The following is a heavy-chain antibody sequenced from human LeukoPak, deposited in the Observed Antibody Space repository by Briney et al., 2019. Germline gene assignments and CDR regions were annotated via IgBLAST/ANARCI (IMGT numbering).Heavy chain of an antibody. Sequence: GGSLRLSCAASRFTFSSHAMSWVRQAPGKGLEWVSAINGSGSSTYYADSVKGRVSISRDNSKNTLYLQMNSLRVEDTALYYCARDFWDDFEYFDLWGRGTLVTVSS. V-gene: IGHV3-23*01. J-gene: IGHJ2*01. D-gene: IGHD3-3*01. CDR1: RFTFSSHA. CDR3: ARDFWDDFEYFDL. CDR2: INGSGSST.